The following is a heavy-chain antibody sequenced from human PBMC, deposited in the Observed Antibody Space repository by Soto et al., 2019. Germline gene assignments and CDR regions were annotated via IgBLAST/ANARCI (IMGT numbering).Heavy chain of an antibody. V-gene: IGHV4-31*03. D-gene: IGHD3-22*01. Sequence: SETLSLTCTVSGGSISSGGYYWSWIRQHPGKGLEWIGYIYYSGSTYYNPSLKSRVTISVDTSKNQFSLKLSSVTAADTAVYYCARDMYDSSGYPVYSDFCGQGILVTVSS. J-gene: IGHJ4*02. CDR1: GGSISSGGYY. CDR2: IYYSGST. CDR3: ARDMYDSSGYPVYSDF.